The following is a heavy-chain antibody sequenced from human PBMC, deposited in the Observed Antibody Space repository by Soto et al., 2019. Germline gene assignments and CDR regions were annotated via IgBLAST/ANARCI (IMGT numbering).Heavy chain of an antibody. CDR1: GASMTNYY. CDR3: ARRASGDYGSWLDP. Sequence: QVQLQESGPGLVEPSETLSLTCSVSGASMTNYYWGWIRQPPEKRLEWIGYIYYSGSTNYNPSLKSRVIMSLDTSKNQFSLQLNSVTAADTAVYCCARRASGDYGSWLDPWGQGTLVTVSS. J-gene: IGHJ5*02. CDR2: IYYSGST. V-gene: IGHV4-59*08. D-gene: IGHD4-17*01.